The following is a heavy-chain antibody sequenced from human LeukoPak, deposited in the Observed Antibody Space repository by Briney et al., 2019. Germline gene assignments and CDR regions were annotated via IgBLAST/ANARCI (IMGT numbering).Heavy chain of an antibody. CDR1: GFTFSSYS. D-gene: IGHD5-18*01. CDR3: ARSTAMAGNFDY. CDR2: ISSSSSYI. J-gene: IGHJ4*02. Sequence: GGSLRLSCAASGFTFSSYSMNWVRQAPGKGLEWVSSISSSSSYIYYADSVKGRFTISRDNAKNSLYLQMNSLGAEDTAVYYCARSTAMAGNFDYWGQGTLVIVSS. V-gene: IGHV3-21*01.